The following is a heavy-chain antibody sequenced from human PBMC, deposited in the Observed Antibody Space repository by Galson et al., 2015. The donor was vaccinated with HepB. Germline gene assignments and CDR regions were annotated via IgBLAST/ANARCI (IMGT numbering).Heavy chain of an antibody. CDR2: ISGSGGST. V-gene: IGHV3-23*01. CDR3: AKEGGWGTLWFGELLRYYFDY. J-gene: IGHJ4*02. CDR1: GFTFSRYA. Sequence: SLRLSCAASGFTFSRYAMSWVRQAPGKGLEWVSAISGSGGSTYYADSVKGRFTISRDNSKNTLYLQMNSLRAEDTAVYYCAKEGGWGTLWFGELLRYYFDYWGQGTLVTVSS. D-gene: IGHD3-10*01.